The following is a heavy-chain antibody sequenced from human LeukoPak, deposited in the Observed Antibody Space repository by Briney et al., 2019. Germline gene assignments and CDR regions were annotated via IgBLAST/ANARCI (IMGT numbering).Heavy chain of an antibody. J-gene: IGHJ4*02. CDR2: ISAYNGNT. CDR1: GYTFTSYG. Sequence: ASVKVSCKASGYTFTSYGISWVRLAPGQGLEWMGWISAYNGNTNYAQKLQGRVTMTTDTSTSTAYMELRSLRSDDTAVYYCARDRGYYYDSSGTFDYWGQGTLVTVSS. D-gene: IGHD3-22*01. CDR3: ARDRGYYYDSSGTFDY. V-gene: IGHV1-18*01.